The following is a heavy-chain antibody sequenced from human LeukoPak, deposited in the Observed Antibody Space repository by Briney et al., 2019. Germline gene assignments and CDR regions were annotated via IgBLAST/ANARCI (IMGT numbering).Heavy chain of an antibody. V-gene: IGHV3-23*01. J-gene: IGHJ6*02. CDR3: AKFIVAQRGYYFGMDV. CDR2: ISGSGGST. CDR1: GFTFSSYA. D-gene: IGHD2-21*01. Sequence: GGSLRLSCAASGFTFSSYALSWVRQAPGKGLDWVSAISGSGGSTFYADSVKGRFTISRDSSKNTMYPQMNSLRAEDTAVYYCAKFIVAQRGYYFGMDVWGQGTTVTVSS.